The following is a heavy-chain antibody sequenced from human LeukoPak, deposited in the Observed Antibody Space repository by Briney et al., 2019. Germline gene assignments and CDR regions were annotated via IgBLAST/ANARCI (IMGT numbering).Heavy chain of an antibody. CDR2: VYYSGST. V-gene: IGHV4-59*08. CDR3: ARLIGGAGYFDL. Sequence: SETLSLTCSVSGGSISSYYWSWIRQPPGKGLEWIGYVYYSGSTNYNPSLWSRVTISVDTSKSQFSLNLSSVTAADTAVYYCARLIGGAGYFDLWGRGTLVTVSS. CDR1: GGSISSYY. J-gene: IGHJ2*01.